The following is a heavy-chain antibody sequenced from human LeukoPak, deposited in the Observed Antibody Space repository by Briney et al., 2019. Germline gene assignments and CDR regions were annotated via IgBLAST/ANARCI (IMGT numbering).Heavy chain of an antibody. CDR2: ITPVIDSA. V-gene: IGHV1-69*08. D-gene: IGHD1-26*01. J-gene: IGHJ5*02. CDR3: TRVNLRGSQYKWFDP. CDR1: GGTFRSHI. Sequence: GASVKVSCKTYGGTFRSHIFSWVRQAPGQGLEWMGKITPVIDSAKYAQKFRDRLTITADTSTGTAYMELSGLTPEDTALYYCTRVNLRGSQYKWFDPWGQGTLVIVSS.